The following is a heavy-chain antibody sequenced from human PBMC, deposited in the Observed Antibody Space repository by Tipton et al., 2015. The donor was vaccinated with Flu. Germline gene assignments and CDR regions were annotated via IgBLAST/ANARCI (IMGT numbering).Heavy chain of an antibody. D-gene: IGHD6-13*01. V-gene: IGHV4-34*01. J-gene: IGHJ4*02. CDR2: INHSGST. Sequence: TLSLTCAVYGGSFSGYYWSWIRQPPGKGLEWIGEINHSGSTNYNPSLKSRVTISVDTSKNQFSLKLSSVTAADTAVYYCAIGSGYSRGGYWGQGTLVTVSS. CDR3: AIGSGYSRGGY. CDR1: GGSFSGYY.